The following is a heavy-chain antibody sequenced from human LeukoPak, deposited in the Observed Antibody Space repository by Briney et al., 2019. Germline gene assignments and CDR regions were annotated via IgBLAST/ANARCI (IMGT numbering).Heavy chain of an antibody. Sequence: SETLSLTCAVYGGSFSGYYWSWIRQPPGKGLEWIGEINHSGSTNYNPSLTSRVTISVDTSKNQFSLKLSSVTAADTAVYYCARAAYYGSGSALYNWFDPWGQGTLVTVAS. J-gene: IGHJ5*02. CDR3: ARAAYYGSGSALYNWFDP. V-gene: IGHV4-34*01. CDR1: GGSFSGYY. D-gene: IGHD3-10*01. CDR2: INHSGST.